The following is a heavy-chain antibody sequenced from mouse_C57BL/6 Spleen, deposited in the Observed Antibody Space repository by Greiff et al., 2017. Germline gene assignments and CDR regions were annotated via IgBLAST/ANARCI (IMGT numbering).Heavy chain of an antibody. Sequence: DYHMNWVKQSNGKSLEWIGVINPNYGTTSYNQKFKGKATLTVDQSSSTAYMQLNSLTSEDSAVYYCARCHYDRYFDVWGTGTTVTVSS. CDR2: INPNYGTT. V-gene: IGHV1-39*01. D-gene: IGHD2-4*01. CDR1: DYH. CDR3: ARCHYDRYFDV. J-gene: IGHJ1*03.